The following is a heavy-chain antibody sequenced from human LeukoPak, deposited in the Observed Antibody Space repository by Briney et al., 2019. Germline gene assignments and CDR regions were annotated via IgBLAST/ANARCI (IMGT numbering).Heavy chain of an antibody. Sequence: GGSLRLSCAASGFTFSSYSMNWVRQAPGKGLEWVSYISSSSSTIYYADSVKGRFTISRHKSKNTLYLQMNSLRAEDTAVYYCARAGYFDSSGHYSSFDYWGQGTLVTVSS. CDR3: ARAGYFDSSGHYSSFDY. D-gene: IGHD3-22*01. J-gene: IGHJ4*02. CDR2: ISSSSSTI. CDR1: GFTFSSYS. V-gene: IGHV3-48*01.